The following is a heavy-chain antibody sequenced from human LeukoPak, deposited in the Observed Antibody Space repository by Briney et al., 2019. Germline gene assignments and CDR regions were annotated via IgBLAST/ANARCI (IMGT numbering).Heavy chain of an antibody. CDR3: AKDLDGSGSYYTQPEFDY. D-gene: IGHD3-10*01. J-gene: IGHJ4*02. CDR2: ISGSGGST. CDR1: GFTFSSYA. V-gene: IGHV3-23*01. Sequence: PGGSLRLSCAASGFTFSSYAMSWVRLAPGKGLEWVSAISGSGGSTYYADSVKGRFTISRDNSKNTLYLQMNSLRAEDTAVYYCAKDLDGSGSYYTQPEFDYWGQGTLVTVSS.